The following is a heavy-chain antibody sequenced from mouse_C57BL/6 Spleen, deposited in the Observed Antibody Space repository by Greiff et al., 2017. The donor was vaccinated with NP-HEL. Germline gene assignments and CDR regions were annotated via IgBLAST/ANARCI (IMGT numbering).Heavy chain of an antibody. Sequence: LQQSGAELVRPGASVKMSCKASGYTFTSYNMHWVKQTPRQGLEWIGAIYPGNGDTSYNQKFKGKATLTVDKSSSPAYMQLSSLTSEDSAVYVWARADWDGGDFDYWGQGTTLTVSS. CDR3: ARADWDGGDFDY. CDR1: GYTFTSYN. V-gene: IGHV1-12*01. D-gene: IGHD4-1*01. J-gene: IGHJ2*01. CDR2: IYPGNGDT.